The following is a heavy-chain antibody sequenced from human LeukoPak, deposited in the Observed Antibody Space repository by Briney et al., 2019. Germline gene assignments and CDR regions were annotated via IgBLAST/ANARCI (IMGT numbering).Heavy chain of an antibody. V-gene: IGHV3-30*02. CDR1: GFTFSSYG. CDR3: AKARGLTFDRPFDY. CDR2: IRYDGSNK. J-gene: IGHJ4*02. D-gene: IGHD3-10*01. Sequence: GGSLRLSCAASGFTFSSYGMHWVRQAPGKGLEWVAFIRYDGSNKYYADSVKGRFTISRDNSKNTLYLQMNSLRAEDTAVYYLAKARGLTFDRPFDYWGQGTLVTVSS.